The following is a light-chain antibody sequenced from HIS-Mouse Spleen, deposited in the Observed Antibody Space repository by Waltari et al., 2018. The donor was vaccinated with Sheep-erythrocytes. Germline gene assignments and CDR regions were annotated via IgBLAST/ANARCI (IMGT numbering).Light chain of an antibody. J-gene: IGLJ1*01. CDR3: CSYAGSYNHV. V-gene: IGLV2-11*01. CDR1: SSEVRGYKY. CDR2: DVS. Sequence: QSALTQPRSVSGSPGQSVTISCTGTSSEVRGYKYVSWYQQHPGKAPKLIIYDVSKPPSGVPYRFSGSKSGNTASLTISGLQAEDEADYYCCSYAGSYNHVFATGTKVTVL.